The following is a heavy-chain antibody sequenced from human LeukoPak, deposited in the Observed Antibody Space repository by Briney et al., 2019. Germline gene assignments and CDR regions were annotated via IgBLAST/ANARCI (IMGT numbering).Heavy chain of an antibody. CDR2: IYYSGST. CDR3: ARVTDCYYYGMDV. CDR1: GGSISSYY. J-gene: IGHJ6*02. V-gene: IGHV4-59*01. D-gene: IGHD1-20*01. Sequence: SETLSLTCTVSGGSISSYYWSWIRQPPGEGLEWIGYIYYSGSTNYNPSLKSRVTISVDTSKNQFSLKLSSVTAADTAVYYCARVTDCYYYGMDVWGQGTTVTVSS.